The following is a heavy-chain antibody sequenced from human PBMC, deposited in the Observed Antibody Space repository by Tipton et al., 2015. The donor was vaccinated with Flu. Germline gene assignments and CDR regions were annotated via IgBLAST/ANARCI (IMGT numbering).Heavy chain of an antibody. CDR3: ARDGELERGYALDV. CDR2: IWYDGSNK. CDR1: GFSFKIFG. J-gene: IGHJ6*02. V-gene: IGHV3-33*01. Sequence: RSLRLSCAASGFSFKIFGMHWVRQAPGKGLEWVTSIWYDGSNKNSADSVKGRFIISRDNSNNMLYLEMKSLRAEDTAVYYCARDGELERGYALDVWGQGTTVIVSS. D-gene: IGHD1-1*01.